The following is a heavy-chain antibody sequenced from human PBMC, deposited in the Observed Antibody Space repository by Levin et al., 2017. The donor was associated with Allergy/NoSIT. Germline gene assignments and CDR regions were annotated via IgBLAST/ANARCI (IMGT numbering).Heavy chain of an antibody. J-gene: IGHJ4*02. Sequence: SETLSLTCTVSGGSISSYYWSWIRQPPGKGLEWIGYIYYSGSTNYNPSLKSRVTMSVDTSKNQFSLKLSSVTAADTAVYYCARYQGAGGYCTNGVCNGAFDYWGQGTLVTVSS. D-gene: IGHD2-8*01. CDR2: IYYSGST. CDR1: GGSISSYY. CDR3: ARYQGAGGYCTNGVCNGAFDY. V-gene: IGHV4-59*01.